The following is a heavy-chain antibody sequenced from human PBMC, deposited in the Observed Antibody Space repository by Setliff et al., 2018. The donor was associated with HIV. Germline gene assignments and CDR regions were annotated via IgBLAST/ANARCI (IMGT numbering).Heavy chain of an antibody. Sequence: SLKISCAASGFTFDDFGMTWVRQRPGKGLEWVSGINWNGAITDYADSVKGRFTISRDNAKNSLHLQMNSLRAEDAAFYYCAREAYDVLTPHAHIDYWGQGVLVTVSS. CDR1: GFTFDDFG. D-gene: IGHD3-9*01. CDR3: AREAYDVLTPHAHIDY. J-gene: IGHJ4*02. CDR2: INWNGAIT. V-gene: IGHV3-20*04.